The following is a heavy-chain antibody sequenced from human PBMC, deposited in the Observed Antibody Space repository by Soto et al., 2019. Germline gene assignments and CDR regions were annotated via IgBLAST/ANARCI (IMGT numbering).Heavy chain of an antibody. CDR2: IMPVFHTT. CDR3: ATETISPVSATLYHYGMDV. D-gene: IGHD6-25*01. CDR1: GDTFNNFA. V-gene: IGHV1-69*01. J-gene: IGHJ6*02. Sequence: QVQLVQSGAEVKKPGSSVKFSCQASGDTFNNFAFTWVRQAPGQGLEWLGGIMPVFHTTNIAQTFQDRITDTADDFTTTVYMEMTSLRYNDTAVYYCATETISPVSATLYHYGMDVWGQGTTVTVSS.